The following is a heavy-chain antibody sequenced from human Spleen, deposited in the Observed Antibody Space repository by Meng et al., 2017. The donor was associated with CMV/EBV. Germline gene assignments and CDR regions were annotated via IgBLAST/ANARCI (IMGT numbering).Heavy chain of an antibody. J-gene: IGHJ5*02. CDR2: KKSNDNGGTR. D-gene: IGHD3-16*01. V-gene: IGHV3-15*01. Sequence: GIIVSNAWMSWVRQAAGKGREGNGRKKSNDNGGTREYAGHLKDRCSISRDDSKDTLYLQINSMKTEDTGVYYCVTDTPLTGGRWFDPWGQGTLVTVSS. CDR3: VTDTPLTGGRWFDP. CDR1: GIIVSNAW.